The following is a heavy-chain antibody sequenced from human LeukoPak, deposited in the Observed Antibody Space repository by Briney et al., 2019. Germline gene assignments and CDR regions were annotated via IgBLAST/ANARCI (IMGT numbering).Heavy chain of an antibody. D-gene: IGHD2-21*01. Sequence: GGSLRLSCAASGFTFSSYSMNWVRQAPGKGLEWVAVISYDGSNKYYADSVKGRFTISRDNSKNTLYLQMNSLRAEDTAVYYCAKVWSSGGKDYWGQGTLVTVSS. CDR1: GFTFSSYS. V-gene: IGHV3-30*18. CDR2: ISYDGSNK. J-gene: IGHJ4*02. CDR3: AKVWSSGGKDY.